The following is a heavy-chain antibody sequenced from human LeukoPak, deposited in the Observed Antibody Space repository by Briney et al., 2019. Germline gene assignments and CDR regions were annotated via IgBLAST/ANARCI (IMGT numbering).Heavy chain of an antibody. D-gene: IGHD6-13*01. CDR3: AKTGVGSSWYRYYYYMDV. Sequence: GGSLRLSCAASGFTFSSYAMSWVRQAPGKGLEWVSAISGSGGSTYYADSVKGRFTISRGNSKNTLYLQMNSLRAEDTAVYYCAKTGVGSSWYRYYYYMDVWGKGTTVTVSS. CDR2: ISGSGGST. V-gene: IGHV3-23*01. CDR1: GFTFSSYA. J-gene: IGHJ6*03.